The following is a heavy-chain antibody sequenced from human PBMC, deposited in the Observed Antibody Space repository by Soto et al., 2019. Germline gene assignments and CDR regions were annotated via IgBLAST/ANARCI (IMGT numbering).Heavy chain of an antibody. CDR2: IYHSGHT. V-gene: IGHV4-38-2*01. CDR3: ARVTLAXRGGFEY. D-gene: IGHD2-15*01. Sequence: ETLARTCAVSGYSISLCYYWGWIRQPPGKVLEWIGSIYHSGHTYYNPSLKSRVSISLDTSKNHFSLELTSVTAADTAVYYCARVTLAXRGGFEYWGLGILVNDSS. J-gene: IGHJ4*01. CDR1: GYSISLCYY.